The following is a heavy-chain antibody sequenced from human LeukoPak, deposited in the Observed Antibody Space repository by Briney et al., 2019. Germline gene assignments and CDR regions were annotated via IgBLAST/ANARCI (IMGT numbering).Heavy chain of an antibody. D-gene: IGHD1-26*01. CDR1: GGSISSGSYY. V-gene: IGHV4-61*02. CDR3: ARERLGGSYYRPVDY. Sequence: PSETLSLTCTVSGGSISSGSYYWSWIRQPAGTGLEWIGRIYTSGSTNYNPSLKSRVTISVDTSKNQFSLKLSSVSAEDTALYYCARERLGGSYYRPVDYWGQGTLVTVSS. J-gene: IGHJ4*02. CDR2: IYTSGST.